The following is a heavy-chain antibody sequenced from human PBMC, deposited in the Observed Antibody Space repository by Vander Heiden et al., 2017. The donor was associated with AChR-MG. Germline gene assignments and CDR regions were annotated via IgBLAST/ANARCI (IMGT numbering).Heavy chain of an antibody. J-gene: IGHJ4*01. D-gene: IGHD2-15*01. CDR1: GYTFTTYY. CDR2: IYPGDFDT. CDR3: ARGRYCSGGTCYWDFDS. V-gene: IGHV5-51*01. Sequence: DVQLVQSAAEVKKPGESVKISCMISGYTFTTYYIGWVRQMPGKGLEWIGSIYPGDFDTKYSPSFQGQVTISVDKSISTAYLQWGSLKASDTGMYYCARGRYCSGGTCYWDFDSWGQGTLVSVSS.